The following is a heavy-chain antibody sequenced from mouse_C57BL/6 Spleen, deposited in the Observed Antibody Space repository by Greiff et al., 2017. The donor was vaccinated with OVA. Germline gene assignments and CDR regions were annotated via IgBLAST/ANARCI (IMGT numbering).Heavy chain of an antibody. Sequence: EVQVVESGGGLVKPGGSLKLSCAASGFTFSDYGMHWVRQAPEKGLEWVAYISSGSSTIYYADTVKGRFTISRDNAKNTLFLQMTSLRSEDTAMYYCARPGDYGYYAMDYWGQGTSVTVSS. CDR2: ISSGSSTI. J-gene: IGHJ4*01. CDR1: GFTFSDYG. V-gene: IGHV5-17*01. CDR3: ARPGDYGYYAMDY. D-gene: IGHD2-4*01.